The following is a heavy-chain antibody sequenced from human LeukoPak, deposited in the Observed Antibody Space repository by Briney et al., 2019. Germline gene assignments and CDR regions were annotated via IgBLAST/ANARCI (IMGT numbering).Heavy chain of an antibody. CDR3: TRRNKDDSSGYYYD. V-gene: IGHV3-73*01. CDR2: IRSKANNYAT. Sequence: GGPLSFSGAASGFTFSGFAMHWARQAPGKGRGGVGRIRSKANNYATAYAASVKGRFTISREDSKNTAYLQMNSLKTEDTAVYYCTRRNKDDSSGYYYDWGQGTLVTVSS. J-gene: IGHJ4*02. CDR1: GFTFSGFA. D-gene: IGHD3-22*01.